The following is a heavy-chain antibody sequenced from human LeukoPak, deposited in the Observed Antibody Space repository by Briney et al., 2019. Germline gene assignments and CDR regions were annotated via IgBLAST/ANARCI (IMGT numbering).Heavy chain of an antibody. CDR3: ARDLTSTIAARGSFDI. V-gene: IGHV1-69*04. J-gene: IGHJ3*02. Sequence: SVKVSCKASGGTFSSFAITWVRQAPGQGLEWMGRIIPILGIANYAQKFQGAVTITADTSTSTAYMELSSLRSEDTAVYYCARDLTSTIAARGSFDIWGQGTLVTVS. CDR1: GGTFSSFA. CDR2: IIPILGIA. D-gene: IGHD6-6*01.